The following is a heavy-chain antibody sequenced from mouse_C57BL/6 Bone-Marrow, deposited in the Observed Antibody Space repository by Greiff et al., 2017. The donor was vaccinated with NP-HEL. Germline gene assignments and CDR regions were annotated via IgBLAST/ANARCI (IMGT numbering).Heavy chain of an antibody. D-gene: IGHD1-1*01. CDR2: IHPNSGST. CDR3: ARNYGSSSYWYFDV. CDR1: GYTFTSYW. J-gene: IGHJ1*03. V-gene: IGHV1-64*01. Sequence: QVQLQQPGAELVKPGASVKLSCKASGYTFTSYWMHWVKQRPGQGLEWIGMIHPNSGSTNYNEKFKSKATLTVDKSSSTAYMQLSSLTSEYSAVYYCARNYGSSSYWYFDVWGTGTTVTVSS.